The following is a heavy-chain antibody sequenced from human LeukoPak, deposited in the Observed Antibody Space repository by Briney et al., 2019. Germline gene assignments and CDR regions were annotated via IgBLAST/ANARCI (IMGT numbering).Heavy chain of an antibody. J-gene: IGHJ3*01. CDR2: ISSSSSTI. CDR1: GFTFSSYS. D-gene: IGHD2-2*01. V-gene: IGHV3-48*01. Sequence: GGSLRLSCAASGFTFSSYSMNWVRQAPGKGLEWVSYISSSSSTIYYADSVKGRFTISRDNAKNSLYLQMNSLRAEDTAVYYCARDGGYCSSTSCYLGVWGQGTLVTVSS. CDR3: ARDGGYCSSTSCYLGV.